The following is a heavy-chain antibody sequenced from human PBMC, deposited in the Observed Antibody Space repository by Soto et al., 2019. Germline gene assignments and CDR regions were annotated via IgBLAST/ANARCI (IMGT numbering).Heavy chain of an antibody. CDR3: ARTFRYDLWSGSPFSAMNV. J-gene: IGHJ6*02. D-gene: IGHD3-3*01. CDR2: IYYNGTT. V-gene: IGHV4-28*01. Sequence: QVQLQESGPGLVKPADTLSLTCAVSAYSISSGNWWGWIRQPPGKGLEWIGYIYYNGTTYYNPSLKSRVTLSVDTSTNQFSLKVRSLTAVDTAVYYCARTFRYDLWSGSPFSAMNVWGQGTTVIVSS. CDR1: AYSISSGNW.